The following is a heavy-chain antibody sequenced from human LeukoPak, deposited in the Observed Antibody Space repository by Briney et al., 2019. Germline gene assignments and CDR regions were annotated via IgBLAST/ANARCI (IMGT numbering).Heavy chain of an antibody. CDR3: ARDLWNFYDDSGYNRDFDS. V-gene: IGHV1-18*01. CDR2: IGTYGGDT. D-gene: IGHD3-22*01. CDR1: TSR. Sequence: VSVKVSCKATSRISCVRQAPGQGLEWMGWIGTYGGDTYYAQKFQCRITVTTDTSTSTVYMELRNLRSDDTAVYYCARDLWNFYDDSGYNRDFDSWGQGTLVTVSS. J-gene: IGHJ5*01.